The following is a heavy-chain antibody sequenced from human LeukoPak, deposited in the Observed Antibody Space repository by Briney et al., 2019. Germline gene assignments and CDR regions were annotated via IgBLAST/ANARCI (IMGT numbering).Heavy chain of an antibody. D-gene: IGHD1-1*01. Sequence: GGSLRLSCAASGFTFSSYSMNWVRQAPGKGLEWVPSISSSSSYIYYADSVKGRFTISRDNAKNSLYLQMNSLRAEDTAVYYCARARGGSVQLESDYWGQGTLVTVSP. CDR2: ISSSSSYI. CDR3: ARARGGSVQLESDY. CDR1: GFTFSSYS. J-gene: IGHJ4*02. V-gene: IGHV3-21*01.